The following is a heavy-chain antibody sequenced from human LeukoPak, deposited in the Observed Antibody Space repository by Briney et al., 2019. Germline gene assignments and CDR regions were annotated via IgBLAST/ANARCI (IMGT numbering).Heavy chain of an antibody. Sequence: PSHTLSLTCTLSGGSISSRSDCWSWIRRPAGKGLEWIGRIYPSGRTNYSPSLKSRVTISVDTSKNQFSLKLSSVTAADTAVYYCAREAVANDAFDIWGQGTMVTVSS. CDR2: IYPSGRT. D-gene: IGHD5-12*01. V-gene: IGHV4-61*02. J-gene: IGHJ3*02. CDR1: GGSISSRSDC. CDR3: AREAVANDAFDI.